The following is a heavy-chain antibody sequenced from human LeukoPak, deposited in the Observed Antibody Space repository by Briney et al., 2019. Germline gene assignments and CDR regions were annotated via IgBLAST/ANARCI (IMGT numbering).Heavy chain of an antibody. J-gene: IGHJ4*02. V-gene: IGHV3-23*01. CDR3: AKDGGDFLYFDY. CDR2: ISGSGGTT. D-gene: IGHD3-16*01. CDR1: GFTLSNYA. Sequence: PGGSLRLSCAASGFTLSNYAMNWVRQAPGKGLEWVSVISGSGGTTYYADSVKGRFTISRDNPKNTLHLQMNSLRAEDTAVYYCAKDGGDFLYFDYWGQGTLVTVSS.